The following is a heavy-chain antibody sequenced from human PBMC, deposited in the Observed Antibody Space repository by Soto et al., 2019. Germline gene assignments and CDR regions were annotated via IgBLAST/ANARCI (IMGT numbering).Heavy chain of an antibody. Sequence: QLQLQESGPGLVKPSETLSLTCTVSGGSISRSSYYWGWIRQPPGKGLEWIGSIYYSGSTYYNPSLQSRVTISVATSKSQFSLKLSSVTAADTAVYYCATLWFGEGDYWGQGTLVTVSS. J-gene: IGHJ4*02. CDR2: IYYSGST. V-gene: IGHV4-39*01. CDR1: GGSISRSSYY. D-gene: IGHD3-10*01. CDR3: ATLWFGEGDY.